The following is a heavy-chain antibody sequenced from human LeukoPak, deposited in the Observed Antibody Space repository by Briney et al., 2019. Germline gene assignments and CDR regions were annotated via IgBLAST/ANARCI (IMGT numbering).Heavy chain of an antibody. CDR3: ERGTTYQRHDY. Sequence: PGGSLRLSCAASGFTFDDSGMSWVRQAPGKGLELVSGINWNGGSTAYASSVKGRFTISRAKANNSLNLPMQRLRTEATAFFYCERGTTYQRHDYWGQGTLVTVSS. CDR2: INWNGGST. CDR1: GFTFDDSG. J-gene: IGHJ4*02. D-gene: IGHD2-2*01. V-gene: IGHV3-20*04.